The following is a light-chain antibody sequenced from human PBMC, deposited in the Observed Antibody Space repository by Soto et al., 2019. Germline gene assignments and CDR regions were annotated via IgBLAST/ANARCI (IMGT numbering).Light chain of an antibody. CDR1: QSIRND. CDR2: TTS. CDR3: QQGFSRPRT. V-gene: IGKV1-39*01. Sequence: DIQMTQSPSSLSASVGDRVTITCRASQSIRNDLNWYQQRPGKAPKLLMYTTSNLERGVPSRFNGSGSGTDFTLTINNLQPVDFGTYFCQQGFSRPRTFGLGTTVEVK. J-gene: IGKJ1*01.